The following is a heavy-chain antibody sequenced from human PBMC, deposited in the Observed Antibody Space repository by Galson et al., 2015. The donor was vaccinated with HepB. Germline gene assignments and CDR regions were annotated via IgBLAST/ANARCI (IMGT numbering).Heavy chain of an antibody. V-gene: IGHV4-39*01. D-gene: IGHD4-17*01. CDR2: IYYSGST. J-gene: IGHJ5*02. CDR1: GGSISSSSYY. CDR3: ARHGPGDYAGGRWFDP. Sequence: SETLSLTCTVSGGSISSSSYYWGWIRQPPGKGLEWIGSIYYSGSTYYNPSLKSRVTISVDTSKNQFSLKLSSVTAADTAVYYCARHGPGDYAGGRWFDPWGQGTLVTVSS.